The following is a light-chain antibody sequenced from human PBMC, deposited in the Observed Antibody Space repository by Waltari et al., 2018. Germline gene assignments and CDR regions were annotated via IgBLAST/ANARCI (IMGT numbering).Light chain of an antibody. V-gene: IGKV1-9*01. Sequence: DIQLTQSPSFLSASVGDRVTITCRASQGIISYLAWYQQKPGKAPELLINTASTLQSGVPSRFSGSGSGTEFTLTISSLQPEDFATDYCQQLNGYPPVTFGQGTRLEIK. CDR3: QQLNGYPPVT. J-gene: IGKJ5*01. CDR1: QGIISY. CDR2: TAS.